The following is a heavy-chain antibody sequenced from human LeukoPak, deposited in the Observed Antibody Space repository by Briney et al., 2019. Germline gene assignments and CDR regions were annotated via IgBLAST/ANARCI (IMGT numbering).Heavy chain of an antibody. CDR2: ICGGGDST. D-gene: IGHD5-12*01. J-gene: IGHJ4*02. CDR3: AKDRYSPPYYFDY. CDR1: GFPLSSFP. Sequence: PGGALRLSCAASGFPLSSFPISWVRQAPGEGVEWVSGICGGGDSTYYADSVQGRFAISRDHSKNTLYLQMNSLRAEDTAVYYCAKDRYSPPYYFDYGGQGTLVTVSS. V-gene: IGHV3-23*01.